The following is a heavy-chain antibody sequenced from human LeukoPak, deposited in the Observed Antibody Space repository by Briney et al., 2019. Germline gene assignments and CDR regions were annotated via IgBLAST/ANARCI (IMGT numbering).Heavy chain of an antibody. Sequence: GGSLRLSCEPSGFTLRNPWIHGSRQPPGKGLGWVSRMKSDGSTIDYADSVKGRFTISRDNARNTLFLQMNSLSAEDTAIYYCARAGSFRFDYWGQGTLATVSS. CDR3: ARAGSFRFDY. CDR1: GFTLRNPW. CDR2: MKSDGSTI. D-gene: IGHD3-10*01. J-gene: IGHJ4*02. V-gene: IGHV3-74*01.